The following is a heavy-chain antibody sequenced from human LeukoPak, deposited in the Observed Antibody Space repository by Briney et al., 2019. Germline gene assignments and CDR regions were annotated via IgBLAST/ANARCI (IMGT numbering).Heavy chain of an antibody. Sequence: PSETLSLTCTVSGGSISSYYWSWIRQPPGKGLEWIGEIYHSGSTNYNPSLKSRVTISVDTSKNQFSLKLSSVTAADTAVYYCARDDVDTVYYYYYMDVWGKGTTVTVSS. CDR2: IYHSGST. D-gene: IGHD5-18*01. J-gene: IGHJ6*03. V-gene: IGHV4-59*12. CDR3: ARDDVDTVYYYYYMDV. CDR1: GGSISSYY.